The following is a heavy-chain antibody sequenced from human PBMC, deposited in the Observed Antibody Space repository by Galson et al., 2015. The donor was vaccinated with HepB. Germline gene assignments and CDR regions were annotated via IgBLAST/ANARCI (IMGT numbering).Heavy chain of an antibody. CDR2: ISSNGGST. CDR1: GFTFSSYA. Sequence: SLRLSCAASGFTFSSYAMHWVRQAPGKELEYVSAISSNGGSTYYANSVKGRFTISRDNSKNTLYLQMGSLRAEDMAVYYCARYYYGSGDRGFDYWGQRTLVTVSS. V-gene: IGHV3-64*01. D-gene: IGHD3-10*01. J-gene: IGHJ4*02. CDR3: ARYYYGSGDRGFDY.